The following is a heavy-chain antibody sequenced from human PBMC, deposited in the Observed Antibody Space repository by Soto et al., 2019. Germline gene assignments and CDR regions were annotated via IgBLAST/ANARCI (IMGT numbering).Heavy chain of an antibody. Sequence: QVQLQESGPGLVEPSQNLSLTCTVSGDSIRNGYYTWSWIRQPPGKDLEWIGHIYNSVNTYSNPSLKSRVTISATTSKHQFALKLSSVTAADTAVYYCARGPSRDKVDYWGQGTLVTVSS. V-gene: IGHV4-30-4*01. CDR1: GDSIRNGYYT. CDR2: IYNSVNT. CDR3: ARGPSRDKVDY. J-gene: IGHJ4*02.